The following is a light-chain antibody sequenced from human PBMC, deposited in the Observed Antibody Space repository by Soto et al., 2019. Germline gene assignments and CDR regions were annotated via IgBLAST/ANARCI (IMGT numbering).Light chain of an antibody. CDR1: SSNIGAGYD. Sequence: QSVLTQPPSVSGAPGQRVTISCTGSSSNIGAGYDVHWYQQLPGTAPKLLIYGNSNRPSGVPDRFSGSKSGTSASLAITGLQAEDEAHYYCQSYDSSLSGGVFGGGTKMTAL. CDR3: QSYDSSLSGGV. CDR2: GNS. J-gene: IGLJ3*02. V-gene: IGLV1-40*01.